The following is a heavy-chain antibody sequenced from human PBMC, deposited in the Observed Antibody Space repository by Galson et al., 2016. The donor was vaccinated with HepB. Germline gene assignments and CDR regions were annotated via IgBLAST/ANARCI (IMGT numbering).Heavy chain of an antibody. CDR3: ESGYTGYGIFDF. V-gene: IGHV4-59*11. Sequence: TLSLTCSVSGDSISSHYGSWIRQPPGQGVEWIGYIDYSGSTHYNPSLKSRFTISLDKPKNQFSLRLTSVNAADTAMYYCESGYTGYGIFDFWGQGTLVTVFS. CDR2: IDYSGST. J-gene: IGHJ4*02. D-gene: IGHD5-12*01. CDR1: GDSISSHY.